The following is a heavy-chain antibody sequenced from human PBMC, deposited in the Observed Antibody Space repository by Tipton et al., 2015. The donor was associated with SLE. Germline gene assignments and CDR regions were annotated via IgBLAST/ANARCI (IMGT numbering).Heavy chain of an antibody. CDR3: ARVLSPYLDAFDF. CDR2: IYTSGST. D-gene: IGHD3-16*01. V-gene: IGHV4-4*07. CDR1: GGSISSYY. J-gene: IGHJ3*01. Sequence: TLSLTCTVSGGSISSYYWSWIRQPAGKGLEWIGRIYTSGSTNYNPSLKSRVTMSVDTSKNQFSLKLSSVTAADTAVYYCARVLSPYLDAFDFWGHGTMVTVSS.